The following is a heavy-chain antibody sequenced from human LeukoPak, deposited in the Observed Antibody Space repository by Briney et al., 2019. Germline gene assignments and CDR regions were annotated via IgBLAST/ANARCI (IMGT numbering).Heavy chain of an antibody. V-gene: IGHV4-30-2*01. Sequence: SWGWRGXAPGRGREGIGYIYHSGSTYYNPSLKSRVTISVDRSKNQFSLKLSSVTAADTAVYYCARCTAAQRVWFDPWGQGTLVTVSS. D-gene: IGHD6-13*01. CDR1: S. CDR3: ARCTAAQRVWFDP. J-gene: IGHJ5*02. CDR2: IYHSGST.